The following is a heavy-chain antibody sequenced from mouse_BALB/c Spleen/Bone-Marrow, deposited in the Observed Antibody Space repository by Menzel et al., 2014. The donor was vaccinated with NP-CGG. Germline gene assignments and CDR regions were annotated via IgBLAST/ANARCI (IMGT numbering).Heavy chain of an antibody. V-gene: IGHV5-17*02. Sequence: EVKLVESGGGLVQPGGSRKLSCAASGFTFSSFGMHWVRQAPEKGLEWVACISSGSSTIYYADTVKGRFTISRDNPKNTLFLQMTSLRTEDTAMYYCARSWEYFDVWGAGTTVTVSS. CDR1: GFTFSSFG. D-gene: IGHD4-1*01. CDR2: ISSGSSTI. J-gene: IGHJ1*01. CDR3: ARSWEYFDV.